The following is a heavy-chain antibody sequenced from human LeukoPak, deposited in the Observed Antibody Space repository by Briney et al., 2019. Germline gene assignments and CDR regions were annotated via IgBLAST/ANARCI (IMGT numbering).Heavy chain of an antibody. CDR1: GFTFSSYG. V-gene: IGHV3-30*02. CDR2: IRYDGSNK. Sequence: GGSLRLSCAASGFTFSSYGMHWVRQAPGKGLEWEAFIRYDGSNKYYADSVKGRFTISRDNSKNTLYLQMNSLRAEDTAVYYCAKASDYYGSGRGNHYYYYGMDVWGQGTTVTVSS. D-gene: IGHD3-10*01. J-gene: IGHJ6*02. CDR3: AKASDYYGSGRGNHYYYYGMDV.